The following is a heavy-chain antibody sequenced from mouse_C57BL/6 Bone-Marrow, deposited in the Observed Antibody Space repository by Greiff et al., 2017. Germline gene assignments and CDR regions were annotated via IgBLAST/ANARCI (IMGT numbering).Heavy chain of an antibody. CDR2: IWSGGST. CDR1: GFSLTSYG. J-gene: IGHJ3*01. V-gene: IGHV2-2*01. Sequence: VKLVESGPGLVQPSQSLSITCTVSGFSLTSYGVHWVRQSPGKGLEWLGVIWSGGSTDYNAAFISRLSISKDNSKSQVFFKMNSLQADDTAIYYCARRGYYYGSILFAYWGQGTLVTVSA. D-gene: IGHD1-1*01. CDR3: ARRGYYYGSILFAY.